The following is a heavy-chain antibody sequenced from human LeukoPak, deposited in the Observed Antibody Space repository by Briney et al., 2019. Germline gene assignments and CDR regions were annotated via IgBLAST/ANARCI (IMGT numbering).Heavy chain of an antibody. CDR2: ISGSGGST. CDR1: GFTFSSYA. J-gene: IGHJ4*02. CDR3: AKGLAVAGHFDY. Sequence: PGESLRLSCAASGFTFSSYAMSWVRQAPGKGLEWVSAISGSGGSTYYADSVKGRFTISRDKSKNTLYLQMNSLRAEDTAVYYCAKGLAVAGHFDYWGQGTLVTVSS. V-gene: IGHV3-23*01. D-gene: IGHD6-19*01.